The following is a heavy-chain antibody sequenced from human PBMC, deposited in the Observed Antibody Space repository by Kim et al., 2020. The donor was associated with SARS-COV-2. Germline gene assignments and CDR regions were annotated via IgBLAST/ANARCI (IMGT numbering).Heavy chain of an antibody. CDR2: IYTSGST. CDR1: GGSISSGSYY. CDR3: ARDGGLLPNCFDP. V-gene: IGHV4-61*02. J-gene: IGHJ5*02. Sequence: SETLSLTCTVSGGSISSGSYYWSWIRQPAGKGLEWIGRIYTSGSTNYNPSLKSRFTISVDTSKNQFSLKLSSVTAADTAVYYRARDGGLLPNCFDPWGQGTLVTVSS. D-gene: IGHD3-10*01.